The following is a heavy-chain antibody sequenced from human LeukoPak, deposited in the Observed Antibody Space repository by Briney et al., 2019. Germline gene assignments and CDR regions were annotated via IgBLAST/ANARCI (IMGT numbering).Heavy chain of an antibody. D-gene: IGHD6-13*01. V-gene: IGHV4-39*01. CDR1: GGSISSSSYY. J-gene: IGHJ4*02. Sequence: PSETLSLTCTVSGGSISSSSYYWGWIRQPPGKGLEWIGSIYYSGSTYYNPSLKSRVTISVDTSKNQFSLKLSSVTAADTAVYYCARRGHIAAAGDYWGQGTLVTVSS. CDR3: ARRGHIAAAGDY. CDR2: IYYSGST.